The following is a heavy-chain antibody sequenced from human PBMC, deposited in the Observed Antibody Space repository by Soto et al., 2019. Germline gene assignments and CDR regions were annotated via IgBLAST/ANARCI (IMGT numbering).Heavy chain of an antibody. Sequence: SETLSLTCRVSGYSISKGYFWGWIRQPPGKGLEWIDSWYRSGVTYYNPSLNGRVTMSVDTSRNQFSLQLSSVTAADMAVYYCARIAYFDSTGYYYYFDYWGQGALVTVSS. J-gene: IGHJ4*02. CDR1: GYSISKGYF. V-gene: IGHV4-38-2*01. D-gene: IGHD3-22*01. CDR2: WYRSGVT. CDR3: ARIAYFDSTGYYYYFDY.